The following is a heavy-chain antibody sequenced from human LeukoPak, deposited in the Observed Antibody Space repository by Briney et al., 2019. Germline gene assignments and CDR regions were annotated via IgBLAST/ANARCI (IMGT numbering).Heavy chain of an antibody. V-gene: IGHV4-59*12. CDR3: ASSDYYDSSGYLFDY. CDR1: GGSISSYY. Sequence: SETLSLTCTVSGGSISSYYWSWIRQPPGKGLEWIGYIYHSGSTYYNPSLKGRVTISVDRSKNQFSLKLSSVTAADTAVYYCASSDYYDSSGYLFDYWGQGTLVTVSS. J-gene: IGHJ4*02. CDR2: IYHSGST. D-gene: IGHD3-22*01.